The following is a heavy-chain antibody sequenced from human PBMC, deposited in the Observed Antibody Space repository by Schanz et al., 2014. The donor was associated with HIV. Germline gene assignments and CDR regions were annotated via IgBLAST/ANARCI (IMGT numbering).Heavy chain of an antibody. V-gene: IGHV3-53*01. Sequence: EVQLVESGGGLIQRGGSLRLSCAASGFAVSSNFLNWVRQTPGKGLEWVSFTYSDGTTYYADSVKGRFTISRDISRNTIYLQMNGLRDEDTAVYYCRAWLLGDRMDVWGQGTTVAVSS. J-gene: IGHJ6*02. CDR2: TYSDGTT. CDR3: RAWLLGDRMDV. D-gene: IGHD3-22*01. CDR1: GFAVSSNF.